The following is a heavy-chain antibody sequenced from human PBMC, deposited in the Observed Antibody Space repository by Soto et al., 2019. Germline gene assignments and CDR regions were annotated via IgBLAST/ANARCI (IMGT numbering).Heavy chain of an antibody. CDR2: IIPIFGTA. CDR3: ARDQRSITIFGVVSYCDY. V-gene: IGHV1-69*01. Sequence: QVQLVQSGAEVKKPGSSVKVSCKASGGTFSSSAISWVRQAPGPGLEWLGGIIPIFGTANYAQKFQGRVKITADESTSTAYMELSSLRSEDTAVYYCARDQRSITIFGVVSYCDYWGQGTLVTVSS. J-gene: IGHJ4*02. CDR1: GGTFSSSA. D-gene: IGHD3-3*01.